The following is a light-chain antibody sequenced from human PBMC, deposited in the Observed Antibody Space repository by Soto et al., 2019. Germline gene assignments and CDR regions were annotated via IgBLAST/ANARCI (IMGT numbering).Light chain of an antibody. V-gene: IGKV1-39*01. J-gene: IGKJ3*01. Sequence: DMQMTQSPSSLSASVGDRVTITCRASQNINNFLNWYQQKPGEAPKLLIYFASNLQSGVPSRFSGSGSETDFTLTISSLQPEDFATYYCQQSYSVPFTFGPGTKVDI. CDR3: QQSYSVPFT. CDR2: FAS. CDR1: QNINNF.